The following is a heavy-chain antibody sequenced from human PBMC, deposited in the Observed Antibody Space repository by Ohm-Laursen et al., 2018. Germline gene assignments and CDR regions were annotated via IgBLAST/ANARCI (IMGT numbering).Heavy chain of an antibody. D-gene: IGHD2-21*02. CDR1: GFPFSNYS. Sequence: SLRLSCAASGFPFSNYSMNWVRQAPGRGLEWVSDISSRGSTIYYADSVKGRFTISRDNAKDMLYLQMNSLRAEDTAVYYCARGAPRGGDCQFDGGQGPLVTVSS. CDR2: ISSRGSTI. J-gene: IGHJ4*02. CDR3: ARGAPRGGDCQFD. V-gene: IGHV3-48*04.